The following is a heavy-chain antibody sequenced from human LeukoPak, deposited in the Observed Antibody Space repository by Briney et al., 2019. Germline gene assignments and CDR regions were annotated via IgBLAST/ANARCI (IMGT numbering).Heavy chain of an antibody. CDR3: ARDFFVRDGKKKDIVVVPAARVSHYYYYYMDV. V-gene: IGHV1-2*02. CDR2: INPSGGST. CDR1: GYTFTSYY. D-gene: IGHD2-2*01. J-gene: IGHJ6*03. Sequence: GASVKVSCKASGYTFTSYYMHWVRQAPGEGLEWMGIINPSGGSTNYAQKFQGRVTMTRDTSISTAYMELSRLRSDDTAVYYCARDFFVRDGKKKDIVVVPAARVSHYYYYYMDVWGKGTTVTVSS.